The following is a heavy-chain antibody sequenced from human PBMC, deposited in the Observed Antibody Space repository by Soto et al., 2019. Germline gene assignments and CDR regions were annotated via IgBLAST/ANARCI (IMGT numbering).Heavy chain of an antibody. Sequence: PSETLSLTCTVSGGSISSGGYYWSWIRQHPGKGLEWIGYIYYSGSTYYNPSLKSRVTISVDTSKNQFSLKLSSVTAADTAVYYCAREGNKDFWSGYTYGMDVWGQGTTVTV. D-gene: IGHD3-3*01. CDR2: IYYSGST. CDR3: AREGNKDFWSGYTYGMDV. CDR1: GGSISSGGYY. V-gene: IGHV4-31*03. J-gene: IGHJ6*02.